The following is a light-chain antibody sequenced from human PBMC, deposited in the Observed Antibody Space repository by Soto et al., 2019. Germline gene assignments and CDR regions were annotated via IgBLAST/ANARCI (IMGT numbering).Light chain of an antibody. CDR2: EVS. Sequence: QSALTQPRSVSGSPGESVTISCTGSSSDVGGYNYVSWYQQHPGKAPKLIIFEVSNRPSGVSDRFSGSKSGNTASLTISGLQAEDDIDYYCSSYSSTNPVVVFGTGTKVTVL. CDR3: SSYSSTNPVVV. J-gene: IGLJ1*01. CDR1: SSDVGGYNY. V-gene: IGLV2-14*01.